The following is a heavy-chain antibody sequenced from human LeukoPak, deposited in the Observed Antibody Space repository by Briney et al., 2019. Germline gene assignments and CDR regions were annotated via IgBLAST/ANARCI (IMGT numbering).Heavy chain of an antibody. CDR3: ARIPGIAAAYNWFDP. CDR1: GGSFSGYY. CDR2: INHSGST. Sequence: SETLSLTCAVYGGSFSGYYWSWIRQPPGKGLEWIGEINHSGSTNYNPSLKSRVTISVDTSKNQFSLKLSSVTAADTAVYYCARIPGIAAAYNWFDPWGQGTLVTVSS. V-gene: IGHV4-34*01. D-gene: IGHD6-13*01. J-gene: IGHJ5*02.